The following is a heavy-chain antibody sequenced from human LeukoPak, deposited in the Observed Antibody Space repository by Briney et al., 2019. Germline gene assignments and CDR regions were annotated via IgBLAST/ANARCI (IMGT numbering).Heavy chain of an antibody. V-gene: IGHV1-69*04. CDR2: IIPILGIA. J-gene: IGHJ4*02. D-gene: IGHD2-2*02. CDR1: GYTFTSYG. CDR3: ARVRGHCSSTSCYTLSADY. Sequence: GASVKVSCKASGYTFTSYGISWVRQAPGQGLEWMGRIIPILGIANYAQKFQGRVTITAGKSTSTAYMELSSLRSEDTAVYYCARVRGHCSSTSCYTLSADYWGQGTLVTVSS.